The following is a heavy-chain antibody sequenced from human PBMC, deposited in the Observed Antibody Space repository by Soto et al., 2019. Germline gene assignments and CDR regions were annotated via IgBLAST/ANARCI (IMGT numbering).Heavy chain of an antibody. Sequence: SETLSLTCTVSGGSISSGGYYWSWIRQHPGKGLEWIGYIYYSGSTYYNPSLKSRVTISVDTSKNQFSLKLSSVTAADTAVYYCARDQLVRGVIITNGMDVWGQGTTDTVSS. V-gene: IGHV4-31*03. CDR1: GGSISSGGYY. CDR3: ARDQLVRGVIITNGMDV. CDR2: IYYSGST. D-gene: IGHD3-10*01. J-gene: IGHJ6*02.